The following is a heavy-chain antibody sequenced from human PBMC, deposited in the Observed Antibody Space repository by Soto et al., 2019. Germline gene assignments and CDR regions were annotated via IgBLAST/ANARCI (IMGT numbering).Heavy chain of an antibody. CDR3: ARSGVVAATFAEYFQH. CDR2: ISSSSSYI. CDR1: GFTFSCYS. D-gene: IGHD2-15*01. J-gene: IGHJ1*01. V-gene: IGHV3-21*01. Sequence: GGSLRLSCAASGFTFSCYSMNWVRQAPGKGLEWVSSISSSSSYIYYADSVKGRFTISRDNAKNSLYLQMNSLRAEDTAVYYCARSGVVAATFAEYFQHWGQGTLVTVSS.